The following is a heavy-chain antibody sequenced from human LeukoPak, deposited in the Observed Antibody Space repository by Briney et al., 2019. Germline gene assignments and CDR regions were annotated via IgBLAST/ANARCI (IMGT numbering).Heavy chain of an antibody. V-gene: IGHV1-58*01. D-gene: IGHD3-16*02. J-gene: IGHJ4*02. CDR3: AADTYDYVWGSYRLYFDY. CDR1: GFTFTSSA. CDR2: IVVGSGNT. Sequence: GASVKVSCKASGFTFTSSAVQWVRQARGQRLEWIGWIVVGSGNTNYAQKFQERVTITRDMSTSTAYMELNSLRSEDTAVYYCAADTYDYVWGSYRLYFDYWGQGTLVTVSS.